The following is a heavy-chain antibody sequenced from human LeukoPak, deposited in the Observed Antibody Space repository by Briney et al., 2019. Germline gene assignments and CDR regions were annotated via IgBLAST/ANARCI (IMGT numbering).Heavy chain of an antibody. J-gene: IGHJ4*02. Sequence: PSETLSLTCTVSGYSISSGYYWGWIRQPPGKGLEWIGSIYHSGSTYYNPSLKSRVTISVDTSKNQFSLKLSSVTAADTAVYYCARGDYDFWSGYSVDYWGQGTLVTVSS. CDR2: IYHSGST. CDR3: ARGDYDFWSGYSVDY. CDR1: GYSISSGYY. D-gene: IGHD3-3*01. V-gene: IGHV4-38-2*02.